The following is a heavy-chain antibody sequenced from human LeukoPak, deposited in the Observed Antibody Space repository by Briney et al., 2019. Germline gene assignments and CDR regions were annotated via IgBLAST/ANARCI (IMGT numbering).Heavy chain of an antibody. V-gene: IGHV1-46*01. CDR3: ARTKDPIPAAGAEYFQH. D-gene: IGHD2-2*01. J-gene: IGHJ1*01. CDR2: INPSGGST. Sequence: ASVKVSCKASGYTFTSYYMHWVRQAPGQGLEWMGIINPSGGSTSYAQKFQGRVTMTRDMSTSTVYMELSSLRSEDTPVYYCARTKDPIPAAGAEYFQHWGQGTLVTVSS. CDR1: GYTFTSYY.